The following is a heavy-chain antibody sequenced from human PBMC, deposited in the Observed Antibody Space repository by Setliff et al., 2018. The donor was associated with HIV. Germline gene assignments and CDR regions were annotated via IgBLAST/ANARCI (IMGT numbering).Heavy chain of an antibody. CDR2: ISYDGSNK. CDR1: GFSLTSYG. D-gene: IGHD6-19*01. V-gene: IGHV3-30*19. CDR3: ARDMSAQWLGTNGMDV. J-gene: IGHJ6*02. Sequence: QPGGSLRLSCAASGFSLTSYGMHWVRQAPGKGLEWVAVISYDGSNKYYADSVKGRFTISRDNSKNTLYLQMNSLRAEGTAVYYCARDMSAQWLGTNGMDVWGQGTTVTVSS.